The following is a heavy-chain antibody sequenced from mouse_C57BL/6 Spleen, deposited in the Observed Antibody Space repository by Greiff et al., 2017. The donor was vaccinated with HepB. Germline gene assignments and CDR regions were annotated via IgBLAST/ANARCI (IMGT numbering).Heavy chain of an antibody. J-gene: IGHJ1*03. D-gene: IGHD1-1*01. CDR2: IHPNSGST. CDR3: ASPLTEGWYFDV. V-gene: IGHV1-64*01. CDR1: GYTFTSYW. Sequence: VKLMESGAELVKPGASVKLSCKASGYTFTSYWMHWVKQRPGQGLEWIGMIHPNSGSTNYNEKFKSKATLTVDKSSSTAYMQLSSLTSEDSAVYYCASPLTEGWYFDVWGTGTTVTVSS.